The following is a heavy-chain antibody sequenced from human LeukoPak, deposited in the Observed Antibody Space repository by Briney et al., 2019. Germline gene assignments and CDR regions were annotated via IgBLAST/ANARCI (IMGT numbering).Heavy chain of an antibody. J-gene: IGHJ4*02. V-gene: IGHV1-69*13. D-gene: IGHD2-15*01. CDR2: IIPIFGTA. Sequence: GASVKVSCKASGGTFSSYAISWVRQAPGQGLEWMGGIIPIFGTANYAQKFQGRVTVTADESTSTAYMELSSLRSEDTAVYYCARAYSGGYCSGGSCRRKEYYFDYWGQGTLVTVSS. CDR3: ARAYSGGYCSGGSCRRKEYYFDY. CDR1: GGTFSSYA.